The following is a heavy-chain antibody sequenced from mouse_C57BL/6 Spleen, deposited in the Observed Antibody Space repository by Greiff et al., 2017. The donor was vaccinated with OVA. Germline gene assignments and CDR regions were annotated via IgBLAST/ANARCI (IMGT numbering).Heavy chain of an antibody. CDR3: ARCYGNYYFDY. CDR1: GYAFTNYL. CDR2: INPGSGGT. Sequence: VQLQQSGAELVRPGTSVKVSCKASGYAFTNYLIEWVKQRPGQGLEWIGVINPGSGGTNYNEKFKGKATLTADKSSSTAYMQLSSLTSEDSAVYCCARCYGNYYFDYWGQGTTLTVSS. D-gene: IGHD2-1*01. J-gene: IGHJ2*01. V-gene: IGHV1-54*01.